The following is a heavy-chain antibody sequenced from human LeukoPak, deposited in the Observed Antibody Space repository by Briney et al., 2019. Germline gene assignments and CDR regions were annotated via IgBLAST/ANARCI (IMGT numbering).Heavy chain of an antibody. D-gene: IGHD5-12*01. J-gene: IGHJ6*02. CDR3: ARGYKSEPPAKYGMDV. CDR2: IKQDGSDR. Sequence: GGSLRLSCAGSGFIFGGYWLSWVRQAPGKGLEWVANIKQDGSDRYYVDSVKGRFTFSRDNDKNSLYLQMNGLRAEDTAVYFCARGYKSEPPAKYGMDVWGRGTTVIVSS. V-gene: IGHV3-7*01. CDR1: GFIFGGYW.